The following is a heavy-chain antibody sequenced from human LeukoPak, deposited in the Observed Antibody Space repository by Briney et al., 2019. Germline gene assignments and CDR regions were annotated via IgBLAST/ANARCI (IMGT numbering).Heavy chain of an antibody. D-gene: IGHD2-2*01. CDR2: VSAGGAET. CDR3: AKEDCSNTNCYSPLDF. V-gene: IGHV3-23*01. J-gene: IGHJ4*02. Sequence: GGSLRLSCVASGFTFNNYAMTWVRRAPGKGLEWVAVVSAGGAETHYADAVKGRFTITRDNSKNTLYLQLNSLSAEDTAIYHCAKEDCSNTNCYSPLDFWGQGTQVTVSS. CDR1: GFTFNNYA.